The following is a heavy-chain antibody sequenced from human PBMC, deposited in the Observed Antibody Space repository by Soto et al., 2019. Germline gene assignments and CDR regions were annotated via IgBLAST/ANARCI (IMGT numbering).Heavy chain of an antibody. CDR1: GGSFSGYY. D-gene: IGHD2-2*01. CDR2: INHSGST. Sequence: QVQLQQWGAGLLKPSEILSLTCAVYGGSFSGYYWSWIRQPPGKGLEWIGEINHSGSTNYNPSLKSRVTISVDTSKNQFSLKLSSVTAADTAVYYCASEYCSSTSCSMYYFDYWGQGTLVTVSS. CDR3: ASEYCSSTSCSMYYFDY. J-gene: IGHJ4*02. V-gene: IGHV4-34*01.